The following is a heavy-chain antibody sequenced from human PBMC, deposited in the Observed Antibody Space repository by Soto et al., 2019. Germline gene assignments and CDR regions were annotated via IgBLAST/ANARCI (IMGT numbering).Heavy chain of an antibody. V-gene: IGHV1-69*01. Sequence: QVRLVQSGAEVKKPGSSVKVSCKASGGTFSNYAITWLRLAPGQGLEWLGGIIPVFGTVNYAQKFQGRVTITADESTSTAYMELNRLRSDDTAVYYCARDNPYTNSVGNWFDPWGQGTLVIVS. CDR2: IIPVFGTV. D-gene: IGHD2-2*02. CDR3: ARDNPYTNSVGNWFDP. J-gene: IGHJ5*02. CDR1: GGTFSNYA.